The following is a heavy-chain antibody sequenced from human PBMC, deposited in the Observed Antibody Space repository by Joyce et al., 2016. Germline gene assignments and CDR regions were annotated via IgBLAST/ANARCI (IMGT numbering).Heavy chain of an antibody. CDR2: ISDSGTFT. J-gene: IGHJ3*02. CDR3: AKDKKGLRYFDERAFDI. D-gene: IGHD3-9*01. Sequence: SGFTFSNNAMSWVRQAPGKGLEWVSSISDSGTFTYYVDSVKGRSTISRDNSKNTLYLQRNSLRAEDTAVYYCAKDKKGLRYFDERAFDIWGQGTTVTVSS. V-gene: IGHV3-23*01. CDR1: GFTFSNNA.